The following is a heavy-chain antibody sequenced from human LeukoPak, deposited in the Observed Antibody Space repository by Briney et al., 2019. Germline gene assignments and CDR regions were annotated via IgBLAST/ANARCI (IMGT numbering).Heavy chain of an antibody. J-gene: IGHJ6*02. CDR3: ARSVDYYYYGMDV. V-gene: IGHV1-2*02. CDR2: INPNSGGT. Sequence: ASVKVSCKASGYTFTGYYMHWVRQAPGQGLEWMGWINPNSGGTNYAQEFQGRVTMTRDTSISTAYMELSRLRSDDTAVYYCARSVDYYYYGMDVWGQGTTVTVSS. CDR1: GYTFTGYY.